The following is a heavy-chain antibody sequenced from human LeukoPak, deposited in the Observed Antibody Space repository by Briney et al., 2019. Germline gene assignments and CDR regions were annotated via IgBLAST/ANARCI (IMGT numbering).Heavy chain of an antibody. CDR1: GGSISSYY. Sequence: SETLSLTCTVSGGSISSYYWSWIRQPPGKGLEWIGYIYYSGSTDYNPSLKSRVTISVDTSKNQFSLKLRSVTAADTAVYYCARGGYYDSSGYYGYYYWGQGTLVTVSS. CDR2: IYYSGST. D-gene: IGHD3-22*01. V-gene: IGHV4-59*01. CDR3: ARGGYYDSSGYYGYYY. J-gene: IGHJ4*02.